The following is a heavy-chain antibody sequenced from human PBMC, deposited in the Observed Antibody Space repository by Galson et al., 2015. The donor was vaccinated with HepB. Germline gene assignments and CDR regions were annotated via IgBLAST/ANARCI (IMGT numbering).Heavy chain of an antibody. D-gene: IGHD3-9*01. CDR1: GFTFSSYA. V-gene: IGHV3-30-3*01. CDR3: ARDLETGVRYFDWLLPDGYYYYGMDV. Sequence: SLRLSCAASGFTFSSYAMHWVRQAPGKGLEWVAVISYDGSNKYYADSVKGRFTISRDNSKNTLYLQMNSLRAEDTAVYYCARDLETGVRYFDWLLPDGYYYYGMDVWGQGTTVTVSS. J-gene: IGHJ6*02. CDR2: ISYDGSNK.